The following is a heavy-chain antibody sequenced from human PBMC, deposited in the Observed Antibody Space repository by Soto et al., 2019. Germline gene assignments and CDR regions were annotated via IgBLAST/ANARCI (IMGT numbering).Heavy chain of an antibody. D-gene: IGHD2-15*01. J-gene: IGHJ4*02. Sequence: ASVKVSCKTSGYTFSNYGITWVRQAPGQPLEWLGWISLYSDGTNYAQKFQGRVSMTTDTSTTTAYMELRSLRSDDTAVYYCARDWGYCSGGSCYLDDYWGQGTLVTVS. CDR2: ISLYSDGT. V-gene: IGHV1-18*01. CDR1: GYTFSNYG. CDR3: ARDWGYCSGGSCYLDDY.